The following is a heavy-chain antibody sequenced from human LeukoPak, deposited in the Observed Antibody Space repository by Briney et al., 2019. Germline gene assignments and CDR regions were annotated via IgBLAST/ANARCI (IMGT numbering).Heavy chain of an antibody. J-gene: IGHJ4*02. CDR1: GDSVSSNSVT. Sequence: SQTLSLTCAISGDSVSSNSVTWNWIRQSPSRGLEWLGRTYYRPTWYNDYAVSVRGRITVNPDTSKNQFSLHLNTVTPEDTAVYYCARDMAPDYYDSSGYQVGFDYWGQGTLVTVSS. D-gene: IGHD3-22*01. V-gene: IGHV6-1*01. CDR2: TYYRPTWYN. CDR3: ARDMAPDYYDSSGYQVGFDY.